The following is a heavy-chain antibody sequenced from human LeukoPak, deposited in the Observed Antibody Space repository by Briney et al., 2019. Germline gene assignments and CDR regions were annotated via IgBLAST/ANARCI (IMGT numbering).Heavy chain of an antibody. D-gene: IGHD1-26*01. CDR2: IYYKGNT. V-gene: IGHV4-31*11. Sequence: SETLSLTCAVSGVSISSGGYFYSWIRQRPGEGLEWLAYIYYKGNTYYNPSLKSRLTISVDTSKNQFSLTLSSVTAADTAVYYCAKEVVGLRYYMDVWGRGTTVTVSS. CDR1: GVSISSGGYF. J-gene: IGHJ6*03. CDR3: AKEVVGLRYYMDV.